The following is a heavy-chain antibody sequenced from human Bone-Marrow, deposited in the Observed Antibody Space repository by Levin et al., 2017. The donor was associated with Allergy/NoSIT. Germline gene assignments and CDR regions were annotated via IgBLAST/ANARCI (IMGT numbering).Heavy chain of an antibody. CDR3: ARSKWPRSYYFDY. Sequence: GGSLRLSCAASGFTFNIYPMNWVRQAPGKGLEWVAVISYDGSNKYYADSVKGRFTISRDNSKNTLYLQMNSLRGDDTAVYYCARSKWPRSYYFDYWGQGTLVTVSS. CDR1: GFTFNIYP. D-gene: IGHD5-12*01. V-gene: IGHV3-30*04. J-gene: IGHJ4*02. CDR2: ISYDGSNK.